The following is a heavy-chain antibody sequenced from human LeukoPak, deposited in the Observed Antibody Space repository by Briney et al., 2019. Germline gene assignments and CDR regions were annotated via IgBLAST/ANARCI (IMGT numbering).Heavy chain of an antibody. CDR3: ARHYIGEFGPYFDY. D-gene: IGHD3-10*01. J-gene: IGHJ4*02. CDR1: GGSISSSSYY. Sequence: SETLCLTCTVSGGSISSSSYYWGCIRLPPGKGLGCIGTIYYSGTTHYNPSLKSRVTISVDTSKNQFSLKLSSVTAADTAVYYCARHYIGEFGPYFDYWGQGTLVTVSS. V-gene: IGHV4-39*01. CDR2: IYYSGTT.